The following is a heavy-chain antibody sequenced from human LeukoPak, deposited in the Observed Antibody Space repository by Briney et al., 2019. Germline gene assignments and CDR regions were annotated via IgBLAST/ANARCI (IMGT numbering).Heavy chain of an antibody. CDR1: GYSFTSYW. Sequence: GESLKISCKGSGYSFTSYWIGWVRQMPGKGLEWMGIIYPGDSDTRYSPSSQGQVTISADKSISTAYLQWSSLKASDTAMHYCARQGDGYNYPSPFDYWGQGTLVTVSS. J-gene: IGHJ4*02. D-gene: IGHD5-24*01. V-gene: IGHV5-51*01. CDR3: ARQGDGYNYPSPFDY. CDR2: IYPGDSDT.